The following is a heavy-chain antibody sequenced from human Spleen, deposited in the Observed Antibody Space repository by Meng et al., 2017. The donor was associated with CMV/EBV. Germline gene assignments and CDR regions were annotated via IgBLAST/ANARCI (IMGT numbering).Heavy chain of an antibody. V-gene: IGHV5-51*01. Sequence: GGSLRLSCRASGDSFHWIAWVRQMPGKGLEWMAMIHPSDYDTRYSPSFQGQVTVSADKSINTAYLQWSSLNASDTAIYYCARLWYYNASGGFDYWGQGTLVTVSS. CDR2: IHPSDYDT. CDR1: GDSFHW. J-gene: IGHJ4*02. D-gene: IGHD3-10*01. CDR3: ARLWYYNASGGFDY.